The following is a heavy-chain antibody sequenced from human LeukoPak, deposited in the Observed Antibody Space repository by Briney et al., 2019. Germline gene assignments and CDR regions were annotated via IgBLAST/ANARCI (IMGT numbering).Heavy chain of an antibody. J-gene: IGHJ4*02. D-gene: IGHD3-3*01. Sequence: PSETLSLTCTVSGGSISSSSYYWGWIRQPPGKGLEWIGSIYYSGSTYYNPSLKSRVTISVDTSKNQFSLKLSSVTAADTAVYYCARNAFWSGYYTFDYWSQGTLVTVSS. V-gene: IGHV4-39*01. CDR3: ARNAFWSGYYTFDY. CDR1: GGSISSSSYY. CDR2: IYYSGST.